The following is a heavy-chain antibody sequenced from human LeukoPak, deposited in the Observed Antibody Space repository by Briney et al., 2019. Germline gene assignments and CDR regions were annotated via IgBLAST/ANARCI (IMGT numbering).Heavy chain of an antibody. D-gene: IGHD5-12*01. CDR1: GFTFDDYA. CDR2: ISWNSGSI. J-gene: IGHJ3*02. Sequence: GRSLRLSCAASGFTFDDYAMHWVRRAPGKGLEWVSGISWNSGSIGYADSVKGRFTISRDNSKNTLYLQMNSLRAEDTAVYYCARGDIVATAFDIWGQGTMVTVSS. CDR3: ARGDIVATAFDI. V-gene: IGHV3-9*01.